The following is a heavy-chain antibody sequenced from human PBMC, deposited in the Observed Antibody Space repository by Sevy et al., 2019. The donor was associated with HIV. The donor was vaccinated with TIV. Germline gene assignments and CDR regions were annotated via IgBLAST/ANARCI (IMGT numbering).Heavy chain of an antibody. V-gene: IGHV3-48*01. Sequence: GGSLRLSCGASGFSFSSYSMNWVRQAPGKGLEWVSYITRSSSARDYADSVKGRFTISRDNAKNSLFLQMNSLRVEDTAVYYCVRTVSGSYRYDDYWGQRTLVTVSS. CDR2: ITRSSSAR. D-gene: IGHD3-16*02. J-gene: IGHJ4*02. CDR1: GFSFSSYS. CDR3: VRTVSGSYRYDDY.